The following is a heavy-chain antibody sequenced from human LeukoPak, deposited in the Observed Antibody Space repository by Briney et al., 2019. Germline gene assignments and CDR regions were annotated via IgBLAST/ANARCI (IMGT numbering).Heavy chain of an antibody. CDR3: ARAHRSSTAESNWFDP. CDR1: GGSISSYY. Sequence: SETLSLTCTVSGGSISSYYWSWIRQPPGKGLEWIGYIYYSGSTNYNPSLKSRVTISVDTSKNQFSLKLSSVTAADTAVYYCARAHRSSTAESNWFDPWGQGTLVTVSS. D-gene: IGHD6-13*01. V-gene: IGHV4-59*01. CDR2: IYYSGST. J-gene: IGHJ5*02.